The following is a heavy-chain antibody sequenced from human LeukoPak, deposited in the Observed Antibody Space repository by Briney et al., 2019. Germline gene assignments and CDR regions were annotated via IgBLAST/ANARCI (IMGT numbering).Heavy chain of an antibody. CDR1: GESFSGYH. V-gene: IGHV4-34*01. CDR2: INHSGST. D-gene: IGHD4-17*01. J-gene: IGHJ4*02. Sequence: SETLSLTCAVYGESFSGYHGSWIRQPPGKGLEWIGEINHSGSTTYNPSLKSRVTISIDTSKSQFSLKVNSVTAADTAVYYCARGMTTFDYWGQGTLVTVSS. CDR3: ARGMTTFDY.